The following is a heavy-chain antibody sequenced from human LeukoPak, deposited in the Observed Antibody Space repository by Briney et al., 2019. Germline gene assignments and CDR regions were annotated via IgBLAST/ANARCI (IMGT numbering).Heavy chain of an antibody. V-gene: IGHV1-69-2*01. Sequence: ASVKVSCKVSGYTFTDYYMHWVQQAPGKGLEWMGFVDPEDGETIYAEKFQGRVTITADTSTDTAYMELSSLRSEDTAVYYCATYDRDAFDIWGQGTMVTVSS. D-gene: IGHD3-16*01. CDR3: ATYDRDAFDI. CDR1: GYTFTDYY. J-gene: IGHJ3*02. CDR2: VDPEDGET.